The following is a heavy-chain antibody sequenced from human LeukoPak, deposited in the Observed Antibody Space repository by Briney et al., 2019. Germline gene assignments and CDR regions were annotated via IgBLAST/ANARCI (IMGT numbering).Heavy chain of an antibody. CDR3: VPAAIPVFIY. CDR1: GFTFGSHA. D-gene: IGHD2-2*01. CDR2: ISGSGGST. Sequence: GGSLRLSCAASGFTFGSHAMSWVRQAPGKGLEWVSAISGSGGSTYYADSVKGRFTISRDNSKNTLYLQMNSLRAEDTAVYYCVPAAIPVFIYWGQGTLVTVSS. J-gene: IGHJ4*02. V-gene: IGHV3-23*01.